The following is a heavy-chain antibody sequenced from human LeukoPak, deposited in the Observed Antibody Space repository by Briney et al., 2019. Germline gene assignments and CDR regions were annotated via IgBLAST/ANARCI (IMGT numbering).Heavy chain of an antibody. CDR1: GGSFNGYY. Sequence: PSETLSLTCAVYGGSFNGYYWSWIRQPPGKGLEWIGEINHSGSTNYNPSLKSRVTISVDTSKNQFSLKLSSVTAADTAVYYCARTDYGDSNWFDPWGQGTLVTVSS. J-gene: IGHJ5*02. V-gene: IGHV4-34*01. D-gene: IGHD4-17*01. CDR2: INHSGST. CDR3: ARTDYGDSNWFDP.